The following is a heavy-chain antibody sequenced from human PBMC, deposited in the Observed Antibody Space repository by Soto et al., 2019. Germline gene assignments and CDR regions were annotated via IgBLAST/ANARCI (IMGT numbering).Heavy chain of an antibody. J-gene: IGHJ4*02. V-gene: IGHV4-4*07. CDR2: IYTSGST. D-gene: IGHD5-18*01. Sequence: PSETLSLTCTVSGGSISSYYWSWIRQPAGKGLEWIGRIYTSGSTNYNPSLTSRGTMSVDTSTNKFSLTLSSVTAADTAVQYCAGGYSYGYEGLDYWGQGTLVTVSS. CDR1: GGSISSYY. CDR3: AGGYSYGYEGLDY.